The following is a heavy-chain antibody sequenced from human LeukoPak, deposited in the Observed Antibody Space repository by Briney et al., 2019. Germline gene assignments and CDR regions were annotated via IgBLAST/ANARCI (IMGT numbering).Heavy chain of an antibody. CDR3: ARSPSGWLPFDY. CDR2: IYYSGST. CDR1: GGSISSYY. V-gene: IGHV4-59*08. Sequence: SETLSLTCTVSGGSISSYYWSWIRQPPGKELEWIGYIYYSGSTNYNPSLKSRVTIPVDTSKNQFSLKLSSVTAADTAVYYCARSPSGWLPFDYWGQGTLVTVSS. J-gene: IGHJ4*02. D-gene: IGHD6-19*01.